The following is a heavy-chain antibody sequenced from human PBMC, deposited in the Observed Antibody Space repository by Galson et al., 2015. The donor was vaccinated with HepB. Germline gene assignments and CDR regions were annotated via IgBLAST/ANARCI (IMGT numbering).Heavy chain of an antibody. CDR1: ESTLSRYW. CDR3: TRAGPPFGEGHNWFDP. V-gene: IGHV3-74*01. D-gene: IGHD3-16*01. CDR2: INSDGSST. Sequence: SLRLSCAASESTLSRYWMHWVRQVPGKGLVWVSRINSDGSSTNYADSVKGRFTISRDNAKNTLYLQMNSLRVEDTAVYHCTRAGPPFGEGHNWFDPWGQGTLVTVSS. J-gene: IGHJ5*02.